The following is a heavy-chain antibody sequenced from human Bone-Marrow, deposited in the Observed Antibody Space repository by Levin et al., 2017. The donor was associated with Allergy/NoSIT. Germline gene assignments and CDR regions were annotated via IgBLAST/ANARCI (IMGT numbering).Heavy chain of an antibody. J-gene: IGHJ3*02. D-gene: IGHD5-18*01. CDR3: ARYNYEYNALDI. CDR1: GFTFRTHD. CDR2: IGTAGDT. V-gene: IGHV3-13*01. Sequence: RGSLRLSCAASGFTFRTHDMHWVRQGTGKGLEWVSTIGTAGDTYYPDSVRGRFTISRENAKNSLYLQMNGLSAGDTAVYYCARYNYEYNALDIWGQGTMVTVSS.